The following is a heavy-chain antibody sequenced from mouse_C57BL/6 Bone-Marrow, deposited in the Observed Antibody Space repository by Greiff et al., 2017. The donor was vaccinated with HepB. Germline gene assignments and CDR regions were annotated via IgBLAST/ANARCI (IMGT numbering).Heavy chain of an antibody. V-gene: IGHV5-9-1*02. D-gene: IGHD1-1*01. CDR1: GFTFSSYA. CDR2: ISSGGDYI. CDR3: TRASLLLRFDY. J-gene: IGHJ2*01. Sequence: EVQGVESGEGLVKPGGSLKLSCAASGFTFSSYAMSWVRQTPEKRLEWVAYISSGGDYIYYADTVKGRFTISRDNARNTLYLQMSSLKSEDTAMYYCTRASLLLRFDYWGQGTTLTVSS.